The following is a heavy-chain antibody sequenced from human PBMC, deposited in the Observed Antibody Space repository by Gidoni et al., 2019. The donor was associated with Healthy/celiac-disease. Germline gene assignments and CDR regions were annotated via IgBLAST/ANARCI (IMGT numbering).Heavy chain of an antibody. CDR3: ARDRRDGYNPWAFDI. CDR2: TYYFSKWYH. CDR1: GDRVYIKRAA. V-gene: IGHV6-1*01. J-gene: IGHJ3*02. D-gene: IGHD5-12*01. Sequence: QVQLQQSGPGMVKLTQTTSLAGAISGDRVYIKRAAWNWFRQSPSRGLEGLGRTYYFSKWYHDYAVSVKSRITLHPDTSKNQFSLQLNSVTPEDTAVYYCARDRRDGYNPWAFDILGQGTMVTVSS.